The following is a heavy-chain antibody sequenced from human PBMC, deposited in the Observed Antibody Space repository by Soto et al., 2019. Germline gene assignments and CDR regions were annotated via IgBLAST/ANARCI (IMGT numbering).Heavy chain of an antibody. CDR1: GFSFSTYG. J-gene: IGHJ3*02. Sequence: GGSLRLSCAASGFSFSTYGMHWVRQAPGKGLEWVAVIWYDGSNRYYADSVKGRFTISRDNSKNTLYLQMNSPRVEDTAVYYCARVESGAFDSWGRGTMVTVSS. V-gene: IGHV3-33*01. CDR2: IWYDGSNR. D-gene: IGHD3-10*01. CDR3: ARVESGAFDS.